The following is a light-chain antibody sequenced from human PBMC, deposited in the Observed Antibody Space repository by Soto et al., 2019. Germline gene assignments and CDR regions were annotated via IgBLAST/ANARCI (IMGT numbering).Light chain of an antibody. CDR1: QNIDAC. J-gene: IGKJ4*01. CDR3: QRYNTYPLT. CDR2: KAS. V-gene: IGKV1-5*03. Sequence: DIQWTRSPSTQSASVGDTVTITSRASQNIDACLAWYQQKPGKAPKVLIYKASSLESGVPSRFSGSGSGTEFTLTISSLQPDDSATYYCQRYNTYPLTFGGGTKVDIK.